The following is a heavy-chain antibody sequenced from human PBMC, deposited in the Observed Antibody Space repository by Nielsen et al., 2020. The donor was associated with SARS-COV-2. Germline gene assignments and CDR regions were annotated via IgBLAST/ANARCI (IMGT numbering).Heavy chain of an antibody. J-gene: IGHJ6*02. CDR3: ARGKLTATVFNYYYGMDV. V-gene: IGHV1-8*01. D-gene: IGHD5-18*01. CDR2: MNPNSGNT. Sequence: WVRQAPGQGLEWMGWMNPNSGNTGYAQKFQSRVTMTRNTSISTAYMELSSLRSEDTAVYYCARGKLTATVFNYYYGMDVWGQGTTVTVSS.